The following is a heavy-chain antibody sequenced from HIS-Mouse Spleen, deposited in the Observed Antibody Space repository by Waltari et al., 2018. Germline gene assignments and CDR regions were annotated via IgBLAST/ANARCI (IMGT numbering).Heavy chain of an antibody. D-gene: IGHD3-10*01. J-gene: IGHJ4*02. CDR1: GGSISSSSYY. CDR3: ARGRRYYGSGSYGSFDY. V-gene: IGHV4-39*07. Sequence: QLQLQESGPGLVKPSETLSLTCTVSGGSISSSSYYWGWIRQPPGEGLEWVGSIDYSGSTCYNPCRKRLVTIAVDTSKNQFSLRLSSVTAADTAVYYCARGRRYYGSGSYGSFDYWGQGTLVTVSS. CDR2: IDYSGST.